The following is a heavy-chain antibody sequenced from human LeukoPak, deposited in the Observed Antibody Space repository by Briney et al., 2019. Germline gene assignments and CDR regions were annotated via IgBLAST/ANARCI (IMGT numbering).Heavy chain of an antibody. D-gene: IGHD6-13*01. V-gene: IGHV4-38-2*01. CDR2: IYHSGST. Sequence: SETLSLTCAVSGYSISSGYYWGWIRQPPGKGLEWIGSIYHSGSTYYNPSLKSRVTISVDTSKDQSSLKLSSVTAADTAVYYCARAGYPGIAAAVNYWGQGTLVTVSS. CDR3: ARAGYPGIAAAVNY. J-gene: IGHJ4*02. CDR1: GYSISSGYY.